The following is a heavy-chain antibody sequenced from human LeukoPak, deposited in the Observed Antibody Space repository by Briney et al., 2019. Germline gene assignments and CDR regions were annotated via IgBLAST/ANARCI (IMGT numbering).Heavy chain of an antibody. CDR3: ARESNYHGSGTGWFDP. CDR1: GYSISTGYY. V-gene: IGHV4-38-2*02. J-gene: IGHJ5*02. D-gene: IGHD3-10*01. CDR2: IYHSGST. Sequence: SETLSLTCTVSGYSISTGYYWGWIRQPPGKGLEWIGTIYHSGSTYYNPSLKSRFTISVDTSKNQLSLKLSSVTAADTAVYYCARESNYHGSGTGWFDPWGQGTLVTVSS.